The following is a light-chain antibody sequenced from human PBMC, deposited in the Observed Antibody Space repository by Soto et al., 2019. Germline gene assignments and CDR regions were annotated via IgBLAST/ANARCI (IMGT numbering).Light chain of an antibody. CDR1: ESLVHSDGKTY. V-gene: IGKV2-24*01. CDR2: QIS. Sequence: IVLTQPPLSSAVTLGQPASFSCGSSESLVHSDGKTYLGWLHLRPGQHPRLLIYQISRRPPGVPDRFSGSGAGTNFTLKISRVEPEDVGIFYCMQASQLRTFGQGTKVDIK. CDR3: MQASQLRT. J-gene: IGKJ1*01.